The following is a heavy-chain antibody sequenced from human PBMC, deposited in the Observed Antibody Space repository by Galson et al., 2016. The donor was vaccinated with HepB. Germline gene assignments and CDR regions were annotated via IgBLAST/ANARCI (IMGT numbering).Heavy chain of an antibody. CDR2: IIAILGTA. J-gene: IGHJ2*01. CDR1: GGTFSSHS. CDR3: ARGSAGDRYWYFDL. Sequence: SVKVSCKAAGGTFSSHSISWVRQAPGQGLEWMGGIIAILGTANYAQNFQGRVTITADDTTSTAYMELSSLRSEDTAVYYCARGSAGDRYWYFDLWGRGTLVTVSS. D-gene: IGHD6-13*01. V-gene: IGHV1-69*13.